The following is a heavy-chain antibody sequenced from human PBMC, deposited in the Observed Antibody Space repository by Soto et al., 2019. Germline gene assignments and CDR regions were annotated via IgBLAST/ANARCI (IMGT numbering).Heavy chain of an antibody. Sequence: QVQLVESGGGLAKTGGSLRLSCRASGFTFSDYYMSWIREVPGKGLEWISYISGSSSHINSADSLKGRFTISRDNPTNSLFLQMDSLRVEDTAIYYCARRLSGHFDYWSQGTVVTVSS. CDR1: GFTFSDYY. D-gene: IGHD1-1*01. V-gene: IGHV3-11*05. J-gene: IGHJ4*02. CDR2: ISGSSSHI. CDR3: ARRLSGHFDY.